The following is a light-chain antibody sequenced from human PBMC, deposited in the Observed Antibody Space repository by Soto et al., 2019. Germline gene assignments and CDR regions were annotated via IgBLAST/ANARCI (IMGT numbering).Light chain of an antibody. Sequence: QSALTQPASVSVSPGQSITISCTGTSSDVGGYYYVSWYQLHPCKAPKLMVFEVINLPSGVSYRFSGSKSGNTASLTISGLPAEDEADYFCSSYSISXAYLFGTGIKV. CDR1: SSDVGGYYY. J-gene: IGLJ1*01. CDR2: EVI. V-gene: IGLV2-14*01. CDR3: SSYSISXAYL.